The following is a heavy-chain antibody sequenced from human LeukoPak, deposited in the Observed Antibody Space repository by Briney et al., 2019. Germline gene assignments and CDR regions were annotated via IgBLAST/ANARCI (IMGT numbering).Heavy chain of an antibody. V-gene: IGHV3-49*03. CDR1: GFTFGDYA. CDR3: TRDRPGSGSPY. Sequence: GRSLRLSCTASGFTFGDYAMSWFRQAPGKGLEWVGFIRSKAYGGTTEYAASVKGRFTISRDDSKSIAYLQMNSLKTEDTAVYYCTRDRPGSGSPYWGQGTLVTVSS. CDR2: IRSKAYGGTT. D-gene: IGHD3-10*01. J-gene: IGHJ4*02.